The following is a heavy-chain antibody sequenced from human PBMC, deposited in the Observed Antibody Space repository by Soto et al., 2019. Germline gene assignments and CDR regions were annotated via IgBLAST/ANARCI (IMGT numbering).Heavy chain of an antibody. CDR2: ISGSGGST. V-gene: IGHV3-23*01. J-gene: IGHJ6*02. CDR3: AKGSYSSNTLSERGSDYYYYGMDV. D-gene: IGHD6-19*01. CDR1: GFTFSSYA. Sequence: GGSLRLSCAASGFTFSSYAMSWVRQAPGKGLEWVSAISGSGGSTYYADSVKGRFTISRDNSKNTLYLQMNSLRAEDTAVYYCAKGSYSSNTLSERGSDYYYYGMDVWGQGTTVTVSS.